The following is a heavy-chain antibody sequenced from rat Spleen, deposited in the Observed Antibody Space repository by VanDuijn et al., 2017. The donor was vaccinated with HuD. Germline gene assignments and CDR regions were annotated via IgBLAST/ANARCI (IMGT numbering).Heavy chain of an antibody. V-gene: IGHV2-15*01. J-gene: IGHJ1*01. D-gene: IGHD1-2*01. Sequence: QAQLKVSGPGLVSPSQTLSLTCTVSGFSLTSYGVTWVRQPPGKGLEWIGEIWGGGTLHYNPALKSRLIISRDTSNSQVFLKMNSLQTEDTAFYFCARDGYNSYIYYWYFDFWGPGTMVTVSS. CDR2: IWGGGTL. CDR3: ARDGYNSYIYYWYFDF. CDR1: GFSLTSYG.